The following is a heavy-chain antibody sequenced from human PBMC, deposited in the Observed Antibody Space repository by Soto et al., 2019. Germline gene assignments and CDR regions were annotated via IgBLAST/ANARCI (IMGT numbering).Heavy chain of an antibody. CDR2: ISIYNGDT. CDR3: AATYYYDSSLPPDFDP. Sequence: GASVKVSCKASGYTSTSYGISWVRQAPGQGLEWMGWISIYNGDTNYAQMLQGRVALTTDTSTSTAYMEVRSLRSDDTAVYYCAATYYYDSSLPPDFDPWGQGTLVTVSS. V-gene: IGHV1-18*01. D-gene: IGHD3-22*01. CDR1: GYTSTSYG. J-gene: IGHJ5*02.